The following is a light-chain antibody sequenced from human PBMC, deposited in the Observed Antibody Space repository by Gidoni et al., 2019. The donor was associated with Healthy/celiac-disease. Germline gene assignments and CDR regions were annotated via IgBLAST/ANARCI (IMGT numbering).Light chain of an antibody. CDR1: QSVSSY. Sequence: DILFPHSPATLSLSPGERATLSCRASQSVSSYLSWYQQKPGKAPRLLIYDASSRATGIPARFSGSGSGTDFTLTISSLEPEDFAVYYCQQRSNWPPLTFXGXTKVEIK. J-gene: IGKJ4*01. CDR2: DAS. CDR3: QQRSNWPPLT. V-gene: IGKV3-11*01.